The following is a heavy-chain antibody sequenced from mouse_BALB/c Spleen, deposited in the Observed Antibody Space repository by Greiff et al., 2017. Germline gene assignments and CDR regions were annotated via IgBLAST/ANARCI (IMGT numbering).Heavy chain of an antibody. D-gene: IGHD1-2*01. CDR2: ISSCGSYT. CDR1: GFTFSSYA. CDR3: ARLHYYGTGAY. J-gene: IGHJ3*01. V-gene: IGHV5-9-4*01. Sequence: EVLLVESGGGLVKPGGSLKLSCAASGFTFSSYAMSWVRQSPEKRLAWVAEISSCGSYTYYPDTVTGRFTISRDNAKNTLYLEMSSPRSEDTAMYYCARLHYYGTGAYWGQGTLVTVSA.